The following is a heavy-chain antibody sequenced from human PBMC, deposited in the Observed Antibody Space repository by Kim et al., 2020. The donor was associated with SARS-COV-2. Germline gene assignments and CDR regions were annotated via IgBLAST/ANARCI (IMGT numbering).Heavy chain of an antibody. V-gene: IGHV4-59*01. CDR3: ARDSAAGRWYK. CDR2: LYSSGSS. D-gene: IGHD1-1*01. Sequence: SETLSLTCTISGTSISNFYWSWIRQSPGKGLEWIGFLYSSGSSNYNPSLKSRVTISMDTSKNQFSLRLSSVTAADTAVYYCARDSAAGRWYKWGRGTLVTVSS. CDR1: GTSISNFY. J-gene: IGHJ4*02.